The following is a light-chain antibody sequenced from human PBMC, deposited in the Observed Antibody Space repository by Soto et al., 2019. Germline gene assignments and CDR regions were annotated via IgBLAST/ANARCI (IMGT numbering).Light chain of an antibody. J-gene: IGLJ1*01. Sequence: QSALTQPPSVSGAPGQRVTISCTGSSSNIGAGYDVHWYQQLPGTAPKLLMYGNSNRPSGVPDRFSGSKSGTSASLAITGLQAEDEADYYCQSYDRTLSYVFGTGTKVTVL. V-gene: IGLV1-40*01. CDR1: SSNIGAGYD. CDR3: QSYDRTLSYV. CDR2: GNS.